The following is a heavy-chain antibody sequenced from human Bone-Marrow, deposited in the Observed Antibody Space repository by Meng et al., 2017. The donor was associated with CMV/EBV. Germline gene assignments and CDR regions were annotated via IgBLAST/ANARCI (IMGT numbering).Heavy chain of an antibody. CDR2: ISYDGSNK. Sequence: GESLKIACAASGFTFSSYAMHWVRQAPGKGLEWVAVISYDGSNKYYADSVKGRFTISRDNSKNTLYLQMKSLRAEDTAVYYCAREFEGPDIVVVPAAILDYWGQRKLVTVAS. D-gene: IGHD2-2*02. V-gene: IGHV3-30-3*01. CDR1: GFTFSSYA. J-gene: IGHJ4*02. CDR3: AREFEGPDIVVVPAAILDY.